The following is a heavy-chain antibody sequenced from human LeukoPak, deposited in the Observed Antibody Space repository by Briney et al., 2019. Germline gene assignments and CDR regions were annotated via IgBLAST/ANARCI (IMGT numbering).Heavy chain of an antibody. D-gene: IGHD3-22*01. CDR1: GFTFDDYA. CDR2: ISWNSGSI. V-gene: IGHV3-9*03. Sequence: PGRSLRLSCAASGFTFDDYAMHWVRQAPGKGLEWVSGISWNSGSIGYADSVKGRFTISRDNAKNSLYLQMNSLRAEDMALYYCAKDKYYYDSSGYYLNWGQGTLVTVSP. CDR3: AKDKYYYDSSGYYLN. J-gene: IGHJ4*02.